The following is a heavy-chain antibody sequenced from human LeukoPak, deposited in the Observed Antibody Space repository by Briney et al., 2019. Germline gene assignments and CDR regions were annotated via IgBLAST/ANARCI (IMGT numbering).Heavy chain of an antibody. J-gene: IGHJ4*02. CDR2: ISYDGSNK. D-gene: IGHD2-2*01. Sequence: GGSLRLSCAASGFTFSSYGMHWVRQAPGKGLEWVAVISYDGSNKYYADSVKGRFTVSRDNSKNTLYLQMNSLRAEDTAVYYCAGDSNYFDYWGQGTLVTVSS. CDR1: GFTFSSYG. CDR3: AGDSNYFDY. V-gene: IGHV3-30*03.